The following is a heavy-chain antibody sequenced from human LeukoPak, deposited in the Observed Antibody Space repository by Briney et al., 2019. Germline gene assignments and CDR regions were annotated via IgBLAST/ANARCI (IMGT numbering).Heavy chain of an antibody. CDR3: ARRPAANAFDI. V-gene: IGHV3-7*01. D-gene: IGHD2-2*01. CDR2: IKQDGSEK. Sequence: TGGSLRLSCAASGFTFGSYWMSWVRQAPGKGLEGVANIKQDGSEKYFVGSVRGRFTISRDNAKNSLYLQMNSLKAEDTAVFYCARRPAANAFDIWGQGTMVTVSS. J-gene: IGHJ3*02. CDR1: GFTFGSYW.